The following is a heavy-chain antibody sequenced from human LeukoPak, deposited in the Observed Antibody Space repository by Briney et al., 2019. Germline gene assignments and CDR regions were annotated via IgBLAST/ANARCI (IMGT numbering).Heavy chain of an antibody. CDR2: INPNSGGT. CDR1: GYTFSGYY. CDR3: ARALVVPAAIPLPYYMDV. J-gene: IGHJ6*03. D-gene: IGHD2-2*01. V-gene: IGHV1-2*02. Sequence: ASVKVSCKASGYTFSGYYMHWVRQAPGQGLGWMGWINPNSGGTNYAQKFQGRVTITTDESTSTAYMELSSLRSEDTAVYYCARALVVPAAIPLPYYMDVWGKGTTVTVSS.